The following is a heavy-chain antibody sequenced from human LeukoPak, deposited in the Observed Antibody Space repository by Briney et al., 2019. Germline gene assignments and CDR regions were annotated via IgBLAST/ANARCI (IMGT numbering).Heavy chain of an antibody. Sequence: ASVKVSCKASGYTFTGYYMHWVRQAPGQGLEWMGWINPNSGGTNYAQKFQGRVTMTRDTSISTAYMELSRLRSDDTAVYYCAALSDQLLYLRDNWFDPWGQGTLVTVSS. CDR1: GYTFTGYY. CDR3: AALSDQLLYLRDNWFDP. J-gene: IGHJ5*02. V-gene: IGHV1-2*02. D-gene: IGHD2-2*02. CDR2: INPNSGGT.